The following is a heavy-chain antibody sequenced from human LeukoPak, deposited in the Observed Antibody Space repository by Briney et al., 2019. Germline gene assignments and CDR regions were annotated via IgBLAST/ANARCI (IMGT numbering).Heavy chain of an antibody. V-gene: IGHV4-38-2*02. D-gene: IGHD2-21*02. Sequence: SETLSLTCTVSGYSISSGYYWGWIRQPPGKGLEWIGNIHHTGSTYYNPSLKSRVTISVDTSKNQFSLKLSSVTAADTAVYYCARVGICGGDCYSENWFDPWGQGTLVTVSS. CDR1: GYSISSGYY. J-gene: IGHJ5*02. CDR2: IHHTGST. CDR3: ARVGICGGDCYSENWFDP.